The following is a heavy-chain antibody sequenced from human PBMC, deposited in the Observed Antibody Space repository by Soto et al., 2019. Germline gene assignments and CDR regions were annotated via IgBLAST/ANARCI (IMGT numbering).Heavy chain of an antibody. J-gene: IGHJ4*02. Sequence: PSETLSLTCAVYGGSFSGYYWSWIRQTPGKGLEWIGEINHSGSTNYNPSLKSRVTISVDTSKNQFSLKLSSVTAADTAVYYCARGRRTYYYGSGSYYKHDYWGQGTLVTVSS. CDR2: INHSGST. CDR3: ARGRRTYYYGSGSYYKHDY. V-gene: IGHV4-34*01. CDR1: GGSFSGYY. D-gene: IGHD3-10*01.